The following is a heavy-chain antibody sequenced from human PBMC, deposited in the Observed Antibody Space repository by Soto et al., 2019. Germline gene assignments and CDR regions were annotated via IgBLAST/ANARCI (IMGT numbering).Heavy chain of an antibody. CDR3: ARVHCSAGTCLDGLDV. D-gene: IGHD2-15*01. V-gene: IGHV6-1*01. CDR2: IYYRSNWFY. Sequence: PSQTLSLPCAISGDSVSSIGSACNLIRQSPSRGLEWLGRIYYRSNWFYDYAAFVESRVTINPDTPRNQFSLQLSSVTPEDTAVYFCARVHCSAGTCLDGLDVWGQGTRSPSP. J-gene: IGHJ6*02. CDR1: GDSVSSIGSA.